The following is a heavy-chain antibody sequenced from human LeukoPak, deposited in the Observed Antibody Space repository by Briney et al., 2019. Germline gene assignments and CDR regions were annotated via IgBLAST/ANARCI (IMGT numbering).Heavy chain of an antibody. D-gene: IGHD3-10*01. CDR2: ISSNGGST. CDR1: GFTFSNYA. Sequence: GGSLRLSCSASGFTFSNYAMHWVRQAPGKGLKDVSGISSNGGSTYYADSVRDRFTISRDNSKNTLYLQMSSLRTEDTAMYYCVKLAAPGAIWYFDLWGRGTLVTVSS. V-gene: IGHV3-64D*09. CDR3: VKLAAPGAIWYFDL. J-gene: IGHJ2*01.